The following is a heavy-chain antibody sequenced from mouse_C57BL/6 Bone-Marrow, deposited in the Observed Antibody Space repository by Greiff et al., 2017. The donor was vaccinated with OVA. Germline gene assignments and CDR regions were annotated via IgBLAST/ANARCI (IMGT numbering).Heavy chain of an antibody. CDR3: ARSYYDYDRDYFDY. Sequence: QVHVKQSGAELVKPGASVKISCKASGYAFSSYWMNLVKQRPGKGLEWIGQIYPGDGDTNYNGKFKGKATLTADKSSSTAYMQLSSLTSEDSAVYFCARSYYDYDRDYFDYWGQGTTLTVSS. V-gene: IGHV1-80*01. CDR1: GYAFSSYW. CDR2: IYPGDGDT. D-gene: IGHD2-4*01. J-gene: IGHJ2*01.